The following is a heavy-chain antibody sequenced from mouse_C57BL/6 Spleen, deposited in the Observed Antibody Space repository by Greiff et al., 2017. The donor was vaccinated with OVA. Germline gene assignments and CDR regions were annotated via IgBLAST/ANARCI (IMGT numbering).Heavy chain of an antibody. CDR3: AKERDGNYEAKDY. Sequence: EVQLVESGGGLVKPGGSLKLSCAASGFTFSSYAMSWVRQTPVKRLEWVATISDGGSYTYYPDNVKGRFTISRDNAKNNLYLQMSHLKSEDTAMYYCAKERDGNYEAKDYWGQGTSVTVSS. J-gene: IGHJ4*01. V-gene: IGHV5-4*01. CDR2: ISDGGSYT. CDR1: GFTFSSYA. D-gene: IGHD2-1*01.